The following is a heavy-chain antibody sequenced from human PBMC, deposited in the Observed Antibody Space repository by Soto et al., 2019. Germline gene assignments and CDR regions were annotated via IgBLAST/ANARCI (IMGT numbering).Heavy chain of an antibody. CDR2: IYYSGST. CDR3: ARCPMVRGVMPQGWFDP. D-gene: IGHD3-10*01. J-gene: IGHJ5*02. V-gene: IGHV4-59*01. CDR1: GGSISSYY. Sequence: SETLSLTCTVSGGSISSYYWSWIRQPPGKGLEWIGYIYYSGSTNCNPSLKSRVTISVDTSKNQFSLKLSSVTAEDTAVYYCARCPMVRGVMPQGWFDPWGHGTLVTVSS.